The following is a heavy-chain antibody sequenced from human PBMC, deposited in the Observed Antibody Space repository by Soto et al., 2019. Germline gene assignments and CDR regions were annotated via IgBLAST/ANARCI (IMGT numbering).Heavy chain of an antibody. D-gene: IGHD3-16*01. Sequence: QVQLQESGPGLVKPSETLSLTCTVSGASISRDHWNWIRQPPGKGLEWIGEYSGTSNYNPSLRSRVTISVDTSTNQVSLNLSSVTAADTAVYYCATYTAGGGGRGYWGQGTLVTVSS. CDR2: YSGTS. V-gene: IGHV4-59*08. CDR1: GASISRDH. J-gene: IGHJ4*02. CDR3: ATYTAGGGGRGY.